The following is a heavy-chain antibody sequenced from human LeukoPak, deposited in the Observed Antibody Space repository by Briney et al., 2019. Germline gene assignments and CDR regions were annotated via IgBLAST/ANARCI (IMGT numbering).Heavy chain of an antibody. D-gene: IGHD1-7*01. CDR2: IDTDGSNT. CDR1: GFTFSSYW. CDR3: TRGGTTLDY. Sequence: QPGGSLRLSCAASGFTFSSYWMHWVRQAPGKGLVWVSRIDTDGSNTAYADSVKGRFTISRDNAKNTLYLQMNSLRAEDTAVYYCTRGGTTLDYWGQGTLVTVSS. V-gene: IGHV3-74*01. J-gene: IGHJ4*02.